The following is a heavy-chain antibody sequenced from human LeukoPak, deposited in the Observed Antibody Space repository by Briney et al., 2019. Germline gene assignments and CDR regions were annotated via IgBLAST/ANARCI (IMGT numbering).Heavy chain of an antibody. V-gene: IGHV4-30-2*01. D-gene: IGHD3-10*01. CDR2: IYHSGST. Sequence: SQTLSLTCAVSGGSISSGGYSWSWIRQPPGKGLAWIGYIYHSGSTYYNPSLKSRVTISVDRSKNQFSLKLSSVTAADTAVYYCARADYGSGSYSLDYWGQGTLVTVSS. CDR3: ARADYGSGSYSLDY. J-gene: IGHJ4*02. CDR1: GGSISSGGYS.